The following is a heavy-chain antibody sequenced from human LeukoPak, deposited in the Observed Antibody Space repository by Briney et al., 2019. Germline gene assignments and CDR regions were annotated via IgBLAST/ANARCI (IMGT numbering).Heavy chain of an antibody. J-gene: IGHJ6*03. V-gene: IGHV3-30-3*02. D-gene: IGHD3-9*01. Sequence: PGGSLRLSCAASGFTFNSYSMHWVRQAPGKGLEWVTAISDDETYKFYADSVKGRFTISRDNSKNTLYLQMNSLRAEDTAVYYCAKQGRDWLRDYYYYMDVWGKGTAVT. CDR3: AKQGRDWLRDYYYYMDV. CDR2: ISDDETYK. CDR1: GFTFNSYS.